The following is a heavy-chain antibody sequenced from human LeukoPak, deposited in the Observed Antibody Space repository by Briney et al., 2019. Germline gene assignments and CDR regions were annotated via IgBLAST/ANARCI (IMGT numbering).Heavy chain of an antibody. CDR1: GGSFSGYY. CDR2: INHSGST. D-gene: IGHD3-3*01. CDR3: ARGRFLEWLLTGYNWFDS. J-gene: IGHJ5*01. V-gene: IGHV4-34*01. Sequence: SETLSLTCAVYGGSFSGYYWSWIRQPPGKGLEWIGEINHSGSTNYNPSLKSRVTISVDTSKNQFSLKLSSVTAADTAVYYCARGRFLEWLLTGYNWFDSWGQGTLVTVSS.